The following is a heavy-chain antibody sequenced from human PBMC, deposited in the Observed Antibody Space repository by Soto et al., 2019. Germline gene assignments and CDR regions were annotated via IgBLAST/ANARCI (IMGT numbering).Heavy chain of an antibody. Sequence: GRSLRLSCAASGFTFISYAMHWVRQAPGKGLEWVAVISYDGSNKYYADSVKGRFTISRDNSKNTLYLQMNSLRAEDTAVYYCARPLWRNDYNWGYFDLWGRGTLVTVSS. CDR3: ARPLWRNDYNWGYFDL. CDR2: ISYDGSNK. V-gene: IGHV3-30-3*01. J-gene: IGHJ2*01. D-gene: IGHD4-4*01. CDR1: GFTFISYA.